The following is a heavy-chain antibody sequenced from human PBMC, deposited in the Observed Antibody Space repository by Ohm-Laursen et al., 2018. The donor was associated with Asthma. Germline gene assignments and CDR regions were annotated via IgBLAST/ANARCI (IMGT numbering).Heavy chain of an antibody. CDR3: ARTTLNYYDSSGYYSPLDAFDI. D-gene: IGHD3-22*01. Sequence: GASVKVSCKASGYTFTGYYMHWVRQAPGQGLEWMGWINPNSGGTNYAQKFQGRVTMTRDTSISTAYMELSRLRSDDTAVYYCARTTLNYYDSSGYYSPLDAFDIWGQGTMVTVSS. CDR1: GYTFTGYY. CDR2: INPNSGGT. V-gene: IGHV1-2*02. J-gene: IGHJ3*02.